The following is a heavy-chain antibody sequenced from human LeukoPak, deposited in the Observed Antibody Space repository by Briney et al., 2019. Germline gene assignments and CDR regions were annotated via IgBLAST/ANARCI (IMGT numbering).Heavy chain of an antibody. J-gene: IGHJ6*03. Sequence: PSETLSLTCTVSGVSISSTSYYWGWIRQPPGKGLEWIASIYYSGSTYYNPSLKSRVTISVDTSKNQFSLKLSSVTAADTAVYYCARSYPRYCSSTSCYRLAMDVWGKGTTVTVSS. D-gene: IGHD2-2*01. CDR2: IYYSGST. CDR1: GVSISSTSYY. V-gene: IGHV4-39*01. CDR3: ARSYPRYCSSTSCYRLAMDV.